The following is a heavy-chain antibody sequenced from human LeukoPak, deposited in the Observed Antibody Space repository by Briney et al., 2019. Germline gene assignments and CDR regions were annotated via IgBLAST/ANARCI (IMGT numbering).Heavy chain of an antibody. V-gene: IGHV3-9*01. J-gene: IGHJ4*02. CDR2: ISWNSGSI. D-gene: IGHD6-13*01. CDR1: GFTFDDYA. CDR3: AKDYSSSWFDY. Sequence: PGGSLRLSCAASGFTFDDYAMHWVRQAPGKGLEWVSGISWNSGSIGYADSVEGRFTISRDNAKNSLYLQMNSLRAEDTALYYCAKDYSSSWFDYWGQGTLVTVSS.